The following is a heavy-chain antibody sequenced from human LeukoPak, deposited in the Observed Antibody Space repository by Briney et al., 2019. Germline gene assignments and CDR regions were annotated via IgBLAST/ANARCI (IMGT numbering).Heavy chain of an antibody. CDR1: GYTSTTYY. CDR2: INPGGDST. J-gene: IGHJ3*02. Sequence: ASVKASCKASGYTSTTYYIHWVRQAPGQGLEWMGIINPGGDSTSYAHKFQGRVTMTRDTSTSTVYMEGSSLRSEDTAVYYCARTHEKRRGYSYGYGAFDIWGQGTMVTVSS. V-gene: IGHV1-46*01. D-gene: IGHD5-18*01. CDR3: ARTHEKRRGYSYGYGAFDI.